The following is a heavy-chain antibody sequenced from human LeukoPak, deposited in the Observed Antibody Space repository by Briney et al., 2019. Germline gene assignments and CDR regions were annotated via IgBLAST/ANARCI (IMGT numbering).Heavy chain of an antibody. CDR1: GFTFSSYT. J-gene: IGHJ6*03. V-gene: IGHV3-21*01. D-gene: IGHD4-23*01. CDR2: ITSSSSYI. Sequence: GGSLRFSCAASGFTFSSYTMNWVRQAPGKGPEWVSSITSSSSYIYYADSVKGRFTISRDNARNSLYLQMNSLRAEDTALYYCARDGDTVLTRGYYYYMDVWGKGTTVTVSS. CDR3: ARDGDTVLTRGYYYYMDV.